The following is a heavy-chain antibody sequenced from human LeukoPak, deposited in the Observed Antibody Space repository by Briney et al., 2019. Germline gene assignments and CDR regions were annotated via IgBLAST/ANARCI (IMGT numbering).Heavy chain of an antibody. CDR3: ARHIGYGVDY. D-gene: IGHD6-13*01. CDR2: IYYSGST. Sequence: SETLSLTWTVSGGSISSYYWSWIRQPPGKGLEWIGYIYYSGSTNYNPSLKSRVTISVDTSKNQFSLKLSSVTAADTAVYYCARHIGYGVDYWGQGTLVTVSS. J-gene: IGHJ4*02. V-gene: IGHV4-59*08. CDR1: GGSISSYY.